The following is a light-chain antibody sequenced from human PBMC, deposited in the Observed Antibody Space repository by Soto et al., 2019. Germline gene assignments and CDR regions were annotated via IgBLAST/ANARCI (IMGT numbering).Light chain of an antibody. V-gene: IGLV2-14*03. CDR3: SSFTGPTTLDV. Sequence: QSALTQPASVSGSPGQSVTISCTGTSSDVGAYKYVSWYQKHPGKAPKLMIYGVSNRPSGISNRFSGSKSGNTAFLTISGLQAEDEADYYCSSFTGPTTLDVFGTGTKLTVL. J-gene: IGLJ1*01. CDR2: GVS. CDR1: SSDVGAYKY.